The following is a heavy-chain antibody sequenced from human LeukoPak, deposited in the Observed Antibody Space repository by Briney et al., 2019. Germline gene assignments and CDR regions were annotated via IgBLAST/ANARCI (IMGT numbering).Heavy chain of an antibody. CDR3: AKLAGPTVTADY. V-gene: IGHV3-23*01. J-gene: IGHJ4*02. Sequence: GSLRLSCAASGFTFSSYAMSWVRQAPGKGLEWVSAISGSGGSTYYADSVKGRFTISRDNSKNTLYLQMNSLRVEDTALYYCAKLAGPTVTADYWGQGTLVTVSS. CDR1: GFTFSSYA. D-gene: IGHD4-17*01. CDR2: ISGSGGST.